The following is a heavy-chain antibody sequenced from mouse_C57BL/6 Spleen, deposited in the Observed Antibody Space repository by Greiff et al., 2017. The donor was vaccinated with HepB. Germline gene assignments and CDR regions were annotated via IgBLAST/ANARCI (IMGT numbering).Heavy chain of an antibody. CDR3: ARRMNYYYGSDY. J-gene: IGHJ2*01. D-gene: IGHD1-1*01. V-gene: IGHV1-62-2*01. CDR1: GYTFTEYT. Sequence: QVQLQQSGAELVKPGASVKLSCKASGYTFTEYTIHWVKQRSGQGLEWIGWFYPGSGSIKYNEKFKSKATLTVDTSSSTAYMQLSSLTSEDSAVYYCARRMNYYYGSDYWGQGTTLTVSS. CDR2: FYPGSGSI.